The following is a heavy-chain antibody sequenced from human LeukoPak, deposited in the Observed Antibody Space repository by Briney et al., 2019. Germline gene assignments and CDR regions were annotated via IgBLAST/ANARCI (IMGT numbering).Heavy chain of an antibody. CDR1: GYTLTELS. CDR3: ATIMAYYGSGSYQDY. CDR2: FDPEDGET. Sequence: GASVKVSRKVSGYTLTELSMHWVRQAPGKGLEWMGGFDPEDGETIYAQKFQGRVTMTEDTSTDTAYMELSSLRSGDTAVYYCATIMAYYGSGSYQDYWGQGTLVTVSS. V-gene: IGHV1-24*01. J-gene: IGHJ4*02. D-gene: IGHD3-10*01.